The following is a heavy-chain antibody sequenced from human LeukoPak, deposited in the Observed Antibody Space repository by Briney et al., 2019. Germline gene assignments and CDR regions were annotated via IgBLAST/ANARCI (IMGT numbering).Heavy chain of an antibody. Sequence: GGSLRLSCAASGFTFSSYVMSWVRQAPGKGLEWVSGISGSGGNTYYADSVKGRFTISRDNSKNTLYLQMNSLRAEDTAVYYALGYCSRSSCLDAFDIWGQGTMVTVSS. V-gene: IGHV3-23*01. J-gene: IGHJ3*02. CDR1: GFTFSSYV. CDR3: LGYCSRSSCLDAFDI. CDR2: ISGSGGNT. D-gene: IGHD2-2*01.